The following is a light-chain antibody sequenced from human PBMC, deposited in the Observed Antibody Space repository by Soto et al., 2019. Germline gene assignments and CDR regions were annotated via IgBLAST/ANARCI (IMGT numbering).Light chain of an antibody. CDR1: QSVSTN. CDR2: SVS. Sequence: EIVLTQSPATLSVSPGDRASLSCRASQSVSTNLAWYQHKPGQPPRLLFYSVSARASGVPARYSVSGSETDFTLTISSLQSEDLAVYYCQQYHGWPRTFGQGTKVE. CDR3: QQYHGWPRT. J-gene: IGKJ1*01. V-gene: IGKV3-15*01.